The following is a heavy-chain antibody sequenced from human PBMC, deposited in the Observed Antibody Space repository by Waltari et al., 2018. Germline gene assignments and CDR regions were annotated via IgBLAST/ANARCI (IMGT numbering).Heavy chain of an antibody. CDR2: IYHSGST. Sequence: QVQLQESGPGLVKPSETLSLTCAVSGYSISSGYYWGWIRQPPGKGLEWIGSIYHSGSTYYNPSLKSRVTISVDTSKNQFSLKLSSVTAADTAVYYCARDGLRTLTDFDYWGQGTLVTVSS. D-gene: IGHD7-27*01. CDR3: ARDGLRTLTDFDY. J-gene: IGHJ4*02. V-gene: IGHV4-38-2*02. CDR1: GYSISSGYY.